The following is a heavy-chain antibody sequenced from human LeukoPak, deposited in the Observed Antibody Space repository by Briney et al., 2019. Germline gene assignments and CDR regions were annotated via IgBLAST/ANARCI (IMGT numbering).Heavy chain of an antibody. D-gene: IGHD3-16*02. V-gene: IGHV1-69*05. Sequence: ASLKVSCKAAGGTFISYAISRVRQAPGQGLEWMGRIIPSFGTANYAQKFQGRVTITTDESTRTDYMELSSLRSEDTAVYYCASGGLGELSLPDYWGQGTLVTVSS. J-gene: IGHJ4*02. CDR3: ASGGLGELSLPDY. CDR1: GGTFISYA. CDR2: IIPSFGTA.